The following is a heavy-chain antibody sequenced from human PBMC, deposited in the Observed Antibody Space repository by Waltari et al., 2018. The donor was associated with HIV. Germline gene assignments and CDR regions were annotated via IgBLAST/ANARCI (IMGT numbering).Heavy chain of an antibody. Sequence: QVQLVESGGGVVQPGRSLRLSCAASGFTFSSYGLNWVRQAPGKGLEWVAVIWYDGSNKYYADSVKGRFTISRDNSKNTLYLQMNSLRAEDTAVYYCARRAPAGLLDYWGQGTLVTVSS. D-gene: IGHD6-19*01. CDR2: IWYDGSNK. J-gene: IGHJ4*02. CDR3: ARRAPAGLLDY. CDR1: GFTFSSYG. V-gene: IGHV3-33*01.